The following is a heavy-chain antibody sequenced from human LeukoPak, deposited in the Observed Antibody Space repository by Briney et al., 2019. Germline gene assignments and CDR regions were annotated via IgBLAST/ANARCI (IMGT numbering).Heavy chain of an antibody. Sequence: SVKVSCKASGGTFSSYAISWVRQAPGQGLEWMGGIIPIFGTANYAQKFQGRVTITTDESTSTAYMELSSLRSEDTAVYYCARASKVKGWGYYDSSGYSHFDYWGQGTLVTVSS. CDR2: IIPIFGTA. J-gene: IGHJ4*02. V-gene: IGHV1-69*05. D-gene: IGHD3-22*01. CDR1: GGTFSSYA. CDR3: ARASKVKGWGYYDSSGYSHFDY.